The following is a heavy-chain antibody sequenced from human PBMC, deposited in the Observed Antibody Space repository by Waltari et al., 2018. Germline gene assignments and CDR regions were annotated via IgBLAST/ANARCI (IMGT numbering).Heavy chain of an antibody. V-gene: IGHV4-34*01. CDR1: GGSFSGYY. J-gene: IGHJ6*02. CDR2: TNHRGST. D-gene: IGHD2-2*01. CDR3: ARLYCSSTSCYYYYGMDV. Sequence: QVQLQQWGAGLLKPSETLSLTCAVYGGSFSGYYWSWIRQPPGKGLEWIGETNHRGSTNYNPSLKIRVTISVDTSKNQFSLKLSSVTAADTAVYYCARLYCSSTSCYYYYGMDVWGQGTTVTVSS.